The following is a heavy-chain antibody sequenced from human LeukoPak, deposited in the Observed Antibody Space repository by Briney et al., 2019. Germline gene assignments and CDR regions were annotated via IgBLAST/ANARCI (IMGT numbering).Heavy chain of an antibody. CDR1: GFTFGDFA. Sequence: GGSLRLSCTASGFTFGDFALSWVRQAPGKGLEWVGFIRGKGYGGTTEYAASVKGRFTISRDDSKSIAYLQMNSLKTEDTAVYYCTRDDDPSTWYVYDLFDPWGQGTLVTVSS. D-gene: IGHD6-13*01. CDR3: TRDDDPSTWYVYDLFDP. V-gene: IGHV3-49*04. CDR2: IRGKGYGGTT. J-gene: IGHJ5*02.